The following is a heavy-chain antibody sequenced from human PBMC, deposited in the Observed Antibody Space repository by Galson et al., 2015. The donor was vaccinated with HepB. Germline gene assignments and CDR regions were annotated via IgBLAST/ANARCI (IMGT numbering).Heavy chain of an antibody. Sequence: SVKVSCKASGGTFSSYAISWVRQAPGQGLEWMGGIIPIFGTANYAQKFQGRVTITADESTSTAYMELSSLRSEDTAVYYCARGGPMTTVTSTSLLTSFDPWGQGTLVTVSS. D-gene: IGHD4-17*01. CDR3: ARGGPMTTVTSTSLLTSFDP. J-gene: IGHJ5*02. CDR2: IIPIFGTA. CDR1: GGTFSSYA. V-gene: IGHV1-69*13.